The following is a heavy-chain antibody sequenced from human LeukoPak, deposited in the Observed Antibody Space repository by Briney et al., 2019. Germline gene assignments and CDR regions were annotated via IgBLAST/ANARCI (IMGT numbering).Heavy chain of an antibody. CDR3: AREIRSHDGPGGYYYYMDV. V-gene: IGHV4-4*07. J-gene: IGHJ6*03. D-gene: IGHD5-24*01. Sequence: SETLSLTCTVSGDSMSDSYWSWIRQPAGKGLEWIGRIYASGSTNYNPSLKSRVILSVDTSSNQFSLTLSSVTAADTAVYHCAREIRSHDGPGGYYYYMDVWGKGTTVTVSS. CDR1: GDSMSDSY. CDR2: IYASGST.